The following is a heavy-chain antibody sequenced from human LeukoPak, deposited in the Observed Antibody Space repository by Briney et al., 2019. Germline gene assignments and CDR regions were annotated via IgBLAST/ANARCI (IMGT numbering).Heavy chain of an antibody. V-gene: IGHV2-70*04. D-gene: IGHD2-15*01. Sequence: SGPTLVNPTPTLTLTCTFSGFSLTTNGMRVSWIRQTPRKALEWLARIDWDDNKFYSTSLKTRLTISKDTSRNQVVLTMTNMDPVDTATYYCARTPRGTCYDYWGQGTLVTVSS. CDR1: GFSLTTNGMR. CDR3: ARTPRGTCYDY. J-gene: IGHJ4*02. CDR2: IDWDDNK.